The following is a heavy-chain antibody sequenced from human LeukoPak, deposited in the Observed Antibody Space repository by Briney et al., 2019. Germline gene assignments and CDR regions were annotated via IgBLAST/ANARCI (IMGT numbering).Heavy chain of an antibody. CDR3: ASALAARLHKWEKDYYYYYMDV. D-gene: IGHD6-6*01. Sequence: GASVKVSCKASGGTFGSYAISWVRQAPGQGLEWMGGIIPIFGTANYAQKFQGRVTITADESTSTAYMELSSLRSEDTAVYYCASALAARLHKWEKDYYYYYMDVWGKGTTVTVSS. V-gene: IGHV1-69*13. CDR1: GGTFGSYA. J-gene: IGHJ6*03. CDR2: IIPIFGTA.